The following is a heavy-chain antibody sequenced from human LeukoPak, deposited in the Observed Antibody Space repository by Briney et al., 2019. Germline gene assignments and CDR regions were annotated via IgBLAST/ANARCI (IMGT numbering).Heavy chain of an antibody. D-gene: IGHD6-13*01. V-gene: IGHV3-48*01. CDR2: ISSSSSTI. Sequence: GGSLRLSCAASGFTFSSYAMSWVRQAPGKGLEWVSYISSSSSTIYYADSVKGRFTISRDNAKNSLYLQMNSLRAEDTAVYYCARGIAAAGTGYYYMDVWGKGTTVTVSS. CDR3: ARGIAAAGTGYYYMDV. CDR1: GFTFSSYA. J-gene: IGHJ6*03.